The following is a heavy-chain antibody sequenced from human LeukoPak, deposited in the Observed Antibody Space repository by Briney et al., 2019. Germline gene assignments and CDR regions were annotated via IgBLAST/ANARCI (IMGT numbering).Heavy chain of an antibody. Sequence: GGSLRLSCSASGLTVSSNYMSWGRQAPGKGLEWVSLLYSDGTTYYADSVRGRFAISRDNSKNTLYLQMFSLRAEDTAMYYCANYDTTGFYFDQWGQGTLITVSS. D-gene: IGHD3-22*01. V-gene: IGHV3-53*01. CDR3: ANYDTTGFYFDQ. CDR1: GLTVSSNY. J-gene: IGHJ4*02. CDR2: LYSDGTT.